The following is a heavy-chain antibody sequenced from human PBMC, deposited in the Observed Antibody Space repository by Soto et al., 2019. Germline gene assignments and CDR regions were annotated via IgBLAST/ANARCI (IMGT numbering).Heavy chain of an antibody. CDR2: ISYSGST. Sequence: SETLSLTCTVAGASVSSGGFSWSWIRQPPGKGLEWIGSISYSGSTTYYPSLRSRVTISVDTSKNQFSLRLNSVTAADTAIYFCARVTFLIVGSVFSTPFDFCGQGTLVTVSS. CDR3: ARVTFLIVGSVFSTPFDF. J-gene: IGHJ4*02. CDR1: GASVSSGGFS. D-gene: IGHD1-26*01. V-gene: IGHV4-61*08.